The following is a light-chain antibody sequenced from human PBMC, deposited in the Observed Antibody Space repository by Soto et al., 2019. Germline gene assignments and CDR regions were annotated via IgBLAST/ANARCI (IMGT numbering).Light chain of an antibody. CDR2: GAS. CDR1: QSVSVN. J-gene: IGKJ2*01. Sequence: EIVLTQSPGTLSLSPGERATLSCRASQSVSVNSLAWYQQKPGQAPRLLIYGASTRDTGVPARFSGSGSGTEFTLTISSLQPEDFAIYYCQHLNNWPSYTFGQGTKLEIK. CDR3: QHLNNWPSYT. V-gene: IGKV3-15*01.